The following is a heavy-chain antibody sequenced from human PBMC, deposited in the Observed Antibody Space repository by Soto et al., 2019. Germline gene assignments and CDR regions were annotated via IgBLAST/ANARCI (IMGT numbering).Heavy chain of an antibody. CDR2: IDGVGTGT. CDR1: GFTFTNYW. J-gene: IGHJ4*02. CDR3: TTVFEH. Sequence: EVQLVQSGGGSVQPGGSLRLSCAASGFTFTNYWMHWVRQVPGKGLVWVSRIDGVGTGTSYSDSVRGRFTISSENAENTLYLKMKSLRAEDTAVYYCTTVFEHWGQGTVVSVSS. V-gene: IGHV3-74*01.